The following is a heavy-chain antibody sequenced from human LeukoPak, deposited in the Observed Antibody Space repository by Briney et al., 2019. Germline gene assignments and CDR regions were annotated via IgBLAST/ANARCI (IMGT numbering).Heavy chain of an antibody. J-gene: IGHJ5*02. V-gene: IGHV1-69-2*01. CDR3: ARDTMIVVLDP. Sequence: ASVKVSCKVSGYTFTDYYMQWVQQAPGKGLEWMGLVDPEDGETIYAEKFQGRVTITADTSTDTAYMELSSLRSEDTAVYYCARDTMIVVLDPWGQGTLVTVSS. D-gene: IGHD3-22*01. CDR2: VDPEDGET. CDR1: GYTFTDYY.